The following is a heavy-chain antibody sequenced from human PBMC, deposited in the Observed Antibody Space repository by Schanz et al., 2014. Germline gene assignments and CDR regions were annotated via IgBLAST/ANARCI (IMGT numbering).Heavy chain of an antibody. V-gene: IGHV1-69*08. D-gene: IGHD3-10*01. CDR2: INPNSGNT. CDR1: GGTFNSYT. J-gene: IGHJ5*02. Sequence: QVQLVQSGAEVKKPGSSMKVSCKASGGTFNSYTINWVRQAPGQGLEWMGRINPNSGNTNYAQKLQGRVTMTADTSTSTAYMELSSLRSEDTAVYYCARERGVRGGGVWKVNWFDPWGQGTLVIVSS. CDR3: ARERGVRGGGVWKVNWFDP.